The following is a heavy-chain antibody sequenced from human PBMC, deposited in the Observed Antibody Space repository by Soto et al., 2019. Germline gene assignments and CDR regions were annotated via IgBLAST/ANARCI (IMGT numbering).Heavy chain of an antibody. CDR1: GYTFTGYY. CDR2: INPNSGGT. CDR3: ARGFSSSWYGYGMDV. D-gene: IGHD6-13*01. V-gene: IGHV1-2*02. J-gene: IGHJ6*02. Sequence: EASVKVSCKASGYTFTGYYMHWVRQAPGQGLEWMGWINPNSGGTNYAQKFQDRVTMTRDTSISTAYMELSRLRSDDTAVYYCARGFSSSWYGYGMDVWGQGTTVTVSS.